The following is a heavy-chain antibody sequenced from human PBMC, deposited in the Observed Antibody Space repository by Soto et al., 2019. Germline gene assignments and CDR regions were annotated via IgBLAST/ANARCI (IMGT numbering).Heavy chain of an antibody. Sequence: DVQLVESGGGLIQPGESLRLSCAAFGLTISGKKYVAWVRHAPGEGLEWVSALCDVDGSFYADSVKGRFTTSSDSSKTTVYIQMNDLRPDDTAVYYCATWHEREHAYDVWGQGTTVTVSS. J-gene: IGHJ3*01. CDR1: GLTISGKKY. CDR3: ATWHEREHAYDV. V-gene: IGHV3-53*01. CDR2: LCDVDGS. D-gene: IGHD1-1*01.